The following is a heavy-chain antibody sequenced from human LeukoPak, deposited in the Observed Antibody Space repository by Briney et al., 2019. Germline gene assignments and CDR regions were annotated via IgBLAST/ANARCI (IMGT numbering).Heavy chain of an antibody. CDR3: ARGRSITLLRGVAMSDGFDI. CDR2: IAYDGNTE. D-gene: IGHD3-10*01. J-gene: IGHJ3*02. V-gene: IGHV3-30*03. CDR1: GFTFSNYG. Sequence: GGSLRLSCVASGFTFSNYGMHWVRQAPGKGLEWVAVIAYDGNTEYYSDSVTGRFTISRDNSRNTLYLQMNSLRTDDTAIYYCARGRSITLLRGVAMSDGFDIWGQGAMVAVSS.